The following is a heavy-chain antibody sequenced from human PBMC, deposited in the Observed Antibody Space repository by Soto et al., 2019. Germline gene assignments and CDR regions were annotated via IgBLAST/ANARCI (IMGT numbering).Heavy chain of an antibody. D-gene: IGHD3-10*01. Sequence: QVQLVQSGAEVKKPGASVKVSCKASGYTFTSYGIIWVRQAPGQGLEWMGWISAYNGNTNYAQQLQGRVTMTTDTATSTAYVEMSTVKSDETAMYYFARDKGDGSGSYYGYWGQGTLVTVSS. CDR3: ARDKGDGSGSYYGY. CDR2: ISAYNGNT. J-gene: IGHJ4*02. CDR1: GYTFTSYG. V-gene: IGHV1-18*01.